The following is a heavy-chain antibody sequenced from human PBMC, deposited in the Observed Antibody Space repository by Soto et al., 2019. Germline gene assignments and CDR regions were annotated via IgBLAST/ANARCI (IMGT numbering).Heavy chain of an antibody. CDR2: ISSSSSYI. J-gene: IGHJ6*02. Sequence: PGGSLRLSCAASGFTFSSYSMNWVRQAPGKGLGWVSSISSSSSYIYYADSVKGRFTISRDNAKNSLYLQMNSLRAEDTAVYYCARDQSGYGDYPEAYYYGMDVWGQGTTVTVSS. CDR3: ARDQSGYGDYPEAYYYGMDV. V-gene: IGHV3-21*01. D-gene: IGHD4-17*01. CDR1: GFTFSSYS.